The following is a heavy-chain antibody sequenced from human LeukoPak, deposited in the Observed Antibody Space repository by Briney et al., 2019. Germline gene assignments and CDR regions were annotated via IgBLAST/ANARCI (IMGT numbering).Heavy chain of an antibody. D-gene: IGHD2-2*01. CDR1: GFTFSRYS. J-gene: IGHJ6*02. Sequence: GGSLRLSCAVSGFTFSRYSMNWVRQAPGKGLEWVSVISGGSSSTFYADSVKGRFTISRDNAKSSLYLQMNSLRAEDTAVYYCARNTPSLTTCGMDVWGQGTTVTVSS. CDR2: ISGGSSST. CDR3: ARNTPSLTTCGMDV. V-gene: IGHV3-21*01.